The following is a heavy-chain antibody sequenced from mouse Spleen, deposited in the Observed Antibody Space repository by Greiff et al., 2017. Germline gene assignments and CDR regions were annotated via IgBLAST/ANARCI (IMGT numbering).Heavy chain of an antibody. CDR3: ARTDYSNLWYFDV. CDR1: GYTFTSYW. Sequence: VQLQQPGAELVMPGASVKLSCKASGYTFTSYWMHWVKHRPGQGLEWIGEIDPSDNYTNYNQEFKDKATLTVDKSSSTAYMQLRSLTSEDSAVYYCARTDYSNLWYFDVWGAGTTVTVSS. J-gene: IGHJ1*01. D-gene: IGHD2-5*01. CDR2: IDPSDNYT. V-gene: IGHV1-69*01.